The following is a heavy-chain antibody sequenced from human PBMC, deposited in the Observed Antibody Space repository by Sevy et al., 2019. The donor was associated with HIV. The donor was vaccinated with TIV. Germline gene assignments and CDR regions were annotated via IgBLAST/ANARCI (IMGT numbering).Heavy chain of an antibody. CDR2: IWYDGSNQ. V-gene: IGHV3-33*03. J-gene: IGHJ3*01. CDR1: GFSFRTYG. Sequence: GGSLRLSCAASGFSFRTYGIRWVRQAPGKGLEWVAFIWYDGSNQLYADSVKGRFTISRDNSKDMVSLQMNSLRVEDTALYFCARLDFDVWGHGTMVTVSS. CDR3: ARLDFDV.